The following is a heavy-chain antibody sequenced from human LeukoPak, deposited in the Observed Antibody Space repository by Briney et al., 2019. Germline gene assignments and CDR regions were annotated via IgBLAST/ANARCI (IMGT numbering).Heavy chain of an antibody. V-gene: IGHV3-30*18. CDR3: AKLVAAASNFDY. CDR1: GFTFSSYG. J-gene: IGHJ4*02. Sequence: AGGSLRLSCAASGFTFSSYGMHWVRQAPGKGLEWVAVISFDGSNKYYADSVKGRSTISRDNSKNTLYLQMSSLRVEDTAVYYCAKLVAAASNFDYWGQGTLVTVSS. CDR2: ISFDGSNK. D-gene: IGHD2-15*01.